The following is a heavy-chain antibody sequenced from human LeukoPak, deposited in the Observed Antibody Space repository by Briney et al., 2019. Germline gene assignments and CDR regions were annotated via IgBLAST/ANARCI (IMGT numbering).Heavy chain of an antibody. D-gene: IGHD4-11*01. CDR3: ARDRGGYSNLDAFDT. Sequence: ASVKVSCKASGGTFSSYAISWVRQAPGQGLEWMGGIIPIFGTANYAQKFQGRVTITTDESTSTAYMELSSLRSEDTAVYYSARDRGGYSNLDAFDTWGQGTMVTVSS. J-gene: IGHJ3*02. CDR2: IIPIFGTA. CDR1: GGTFSSYA. V-gene: IGHV1-69*05.